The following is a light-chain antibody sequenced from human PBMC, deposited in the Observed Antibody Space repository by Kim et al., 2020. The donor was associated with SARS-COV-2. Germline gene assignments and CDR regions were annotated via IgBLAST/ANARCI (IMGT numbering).Light chain of an antibody. Sequence: DIQMTQSPSTLSVSVGDTVTVTCRASQSISNWLAWYQQKPGKAPKLLIYTASTLESGVPSRFSGSRSGTEFTLTISSLQPDDSATYYCQQYNIYLYICRQGNKLEI. CDR1: QSISNW. J-gene: IGKJ2*01. CDR2: TAS. CDR3: QQYNIYLYI. V-gene: IGKV1-5*03.